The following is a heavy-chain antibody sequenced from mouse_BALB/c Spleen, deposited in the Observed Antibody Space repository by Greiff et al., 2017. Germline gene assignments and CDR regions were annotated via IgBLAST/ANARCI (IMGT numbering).Heavy chain of an antibody. J-gene: IGHJ2*01. CDR3: ARSTMITTFDY. CDR1: GYTFSSYW. V-gene: IGHV1-9*01. CDR2: ILPGSGST. Sequence: VQLQQSGAELMKPGASVKISCKATGYTFSSYWIEWVKQRPGHGLEWIGEILPGSGSTNYNEKFKGKATFTADTSSNTAYMQLSLTSEDSAVYYCARSTMITTFDYWGQGTTLTVSS. D-gene: IGHD2-4*01.